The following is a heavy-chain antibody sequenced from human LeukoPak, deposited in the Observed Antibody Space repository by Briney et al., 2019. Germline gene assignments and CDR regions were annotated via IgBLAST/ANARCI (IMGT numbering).Heavy chain of an antibody. CDR1: GGSISSYY. V-gene: IGHV4-59*12. J-gene: IGHJ2*01. CDR2: IHYSGST. Sequence: SETLSLTCTVSGGSISSYYWSWIRQPPGKGLERIWHIHYSGSTNYNPSLKSRVTISVDTSKDQFSLKLSSVTAADTAVYYCARDSSGWYGRGYFDLWGRGTLVTVSS. CDR3: ARDSSGWYGRGYFDL. D-gene: IGHD6-19*01.